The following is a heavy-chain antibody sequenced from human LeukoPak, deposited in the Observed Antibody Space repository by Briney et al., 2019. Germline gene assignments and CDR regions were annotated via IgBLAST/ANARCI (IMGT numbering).Heavy chain of an antibody. V-gene: IGHV3-43*01. D-gene: IGHD6-13*01. J-gene: IGHJ1*01. CDR3: AKDIAPGEAVAGTGYFQH. CDR1: GFTFDDYT. CDR2: ISWDGGST. Sequence: GGSLRLSCAASGFTFDDYTMHWVRQAPGKGLEWVSLISWDGGSTYYADSVKGRFTISRDNSKNSLYLQMNSLRTEDTALYYCAKDIAPGEAVAGTGYFQHWGQGTLVTVSS.